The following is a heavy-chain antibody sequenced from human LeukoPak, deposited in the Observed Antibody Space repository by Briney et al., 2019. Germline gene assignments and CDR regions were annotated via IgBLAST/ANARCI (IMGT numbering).Heavy chain of an antibody. D-gene: IGHD6-6*01. CDR1: GYTFTSYG. Sequence: ASVKVSCKASGYTFTSYGISWVRQAPGQGLEWMGRIIPIFGTANYAQKFQGRVTITTDESTSTAYMELSSLRSEDTAVYYCASAASRIASHYWGQGTLVTVSS. J-gene: IGHJ4*02. V-gene: IGHV1-69*05. CDR3: ASAASRIASHY. CDR2: IIPIFGTA.